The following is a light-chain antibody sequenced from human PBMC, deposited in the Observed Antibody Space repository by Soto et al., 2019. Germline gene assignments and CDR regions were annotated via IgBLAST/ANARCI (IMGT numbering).Light chain of an antibody. J-gene: IGKJ4*01. CDR2: DAS. CDR1: QSVRSW. CDR3: QQYDNYPLT. V-gene: IGKV1-5*01. Sequence: IQVTQSPSSLSASVGDRVTITCRASQSVRSWLAWYQQKPGTAPKLLIFDASRLESGVPSRFSGSASGTEFTLTISSLQPDDFATYYCQQYDNYPLTLGGGTKVEIK.